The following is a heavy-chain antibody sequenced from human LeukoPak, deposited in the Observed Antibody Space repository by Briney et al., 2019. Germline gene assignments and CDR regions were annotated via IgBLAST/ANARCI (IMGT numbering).Heavy chain of an antibody. CDR3: ARSLNTAMGSFDY. Sequence: GXLRLSCAASGFTFSSYSMNWVRQAPGKGLEWVSSISSSSSYIYYADSVKGRFTISRDNAKNSLYLQMNSLRAEDTAVYYCARSLNTAMGSFDYWGQGTLVTVSS. J-gene: IGHJ4*02. D-gene: IGHD5-18*01. CDR1: GFTFSSYS. CDR2: ISSSSSYI. V-gene: IGHV3-21*01.